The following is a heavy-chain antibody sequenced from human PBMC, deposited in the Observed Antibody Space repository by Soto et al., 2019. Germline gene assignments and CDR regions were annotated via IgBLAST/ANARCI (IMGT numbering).Heavy chain of an antibody. V-gene: IGHV1-2*02. J-gene: IGHJ4*02. CDR3: ARAVYQLLFPPYYFDY. CDR1: GYTFTGYY. CDR2: INPNSGGT. D-gene: IGHD2-2*01. Sequence: EASVKVSGKASGYTFTGYYMHWVRQAPGQGLEWMGWINPNSGGTNYAQKFQGRVTMTRDTSISTAYMELSRLRSDDTAVYYCARAVYQLLFPPYYFDYWVQGTLVTVSS.